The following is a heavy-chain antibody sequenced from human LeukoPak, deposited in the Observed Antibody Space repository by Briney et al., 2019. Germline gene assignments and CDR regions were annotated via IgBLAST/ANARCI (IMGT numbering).Heavy chain of an antibody. CDR1: GGSISSGDYY. J-gene: IGHJ4*02. Sequence: PSETLSLTCTVSGGSISSGDYYWRWIRQPQGKGLEWIGYIYYSGSTYYNPSLKSRVTISVDTSKNQFSLKLSSVTAADTAVYYCARGPPNDYWGQGTLVTVSS. V-gene: IGHV4-30-4*08. CDR2: IYYSGST. CDR3: ARGPPNDY.